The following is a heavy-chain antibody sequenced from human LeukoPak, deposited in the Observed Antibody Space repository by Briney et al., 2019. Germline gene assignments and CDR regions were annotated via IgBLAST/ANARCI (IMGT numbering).Heavy chain of an antibody. CDR1: GYTFTSNY. Sequence: ASVKVSCKASGYTFTSNYMLWVRQAPGQGLEWMGIINPSGGSTSYAQKFQGRVTMTRNTSISTAYMELSSLRSEDTAVYYCARFGWSYYDILTGYYLDYYYYGMDVWGQGTTVTVSS. CDR2: INPSGGST. CDR3: ARFGWSYYDILTGYYLDYYYYGMDV. J-gene: IGHJ6*02. D-gene: IGHD3-9*01. V-gene: IGHV1-46*01.